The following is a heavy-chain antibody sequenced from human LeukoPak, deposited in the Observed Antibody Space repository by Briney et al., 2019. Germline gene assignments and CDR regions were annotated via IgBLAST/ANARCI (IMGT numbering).Heavy chain of an antibody. J-gene: IGHJ5*02. CDR2: ISTYNGNT. CDR3: ARDGLGVSHYDALTGYYKGGWVDP. CDR1: GYTFTSYG. D-gene: IGHD3-9*01. Sequence: GASVKVSCKASGYTFTSYGITWVRRAPGQGLEWMGWISTYNGNTNYAQKLQGRVTMTKDTSTSTAYMELRSLKSDDTAVYYCARDGLGVSHYDALTGYYKGGWVDPWGQGTLVTVSS. V-gene: IGHV1-18*01.